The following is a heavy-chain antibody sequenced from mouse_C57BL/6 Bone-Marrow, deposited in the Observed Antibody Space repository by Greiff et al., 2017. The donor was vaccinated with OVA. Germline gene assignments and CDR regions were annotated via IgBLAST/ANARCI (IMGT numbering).Heavy chain of an antibody. D-gene: IGHD1-1*01. CDR1: GYSITSDY. V-gene: IGHV3-8*01. J-gene: IGHJ1*03. CDR3: ARYHYYGSSYWYFDV. Sequence: VQLQQSGPGLAKPSQTLSLTCSVTGYSITSDYWNWIRKFPGNKLEYMGYISYSGSTYYNPSLKSRISITRDTSKNQYYLQLNSVTTEDTATYYCARYHYYGSSYWYFDVWGTGTTVTVSS. CDR2: ISYSGST.